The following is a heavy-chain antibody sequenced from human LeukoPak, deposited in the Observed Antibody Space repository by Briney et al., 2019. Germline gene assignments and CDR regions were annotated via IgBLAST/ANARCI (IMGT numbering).Heavy chain of an antibody. V-gene: IGHV1-24*01. Sequence: ASVKVSCKVSGYTLTKLSMRWVRQPPGKGLEWMGCFDPEDGETIYAQKFQGRVTMTEDTSTDTAYMELSSLRSEDTAVYYCALGGVYGVTDQYYYYGMDVWGQGTTVTVSS. J-gene: IGHJ6*02. CDR1: GYTLTKLS. D-gene: IGHD2-8*02. CDR2: FDPEDGET. CDR3: ALGGVYGVTDQYYYYGMDV.